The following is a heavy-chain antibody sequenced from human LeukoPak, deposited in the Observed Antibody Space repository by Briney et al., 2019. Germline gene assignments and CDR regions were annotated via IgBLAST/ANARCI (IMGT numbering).Heavy chain of an antibody. V-gene: IGHV3-30*02. CDR3: VRDKGGRSGAIYYDAFDV. D-gene: IGHD1-26*01. CDR1: GFTFSSYG. J-gene: IGHJ3*01. Sequence: HPGGSLRLSCAASGFTFSSYGMHWVRQAPGKGLEWVAFIRYDGSNKYYADSVKGRFTISRDNSKNTLYLQMNSLRAEDTAVYYCVRDKGGRSGAIYYDAFDVWGQGTMVTVSS. CDR2: IRYDGSNK.